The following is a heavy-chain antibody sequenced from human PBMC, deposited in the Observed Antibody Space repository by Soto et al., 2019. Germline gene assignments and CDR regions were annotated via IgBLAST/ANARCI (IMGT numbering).Heavy chain of an antibody. CDR3: ARGLRGYDYVWGSYRYEFPGY. J-gene: IGHJ4*01. CDR1: GGTFSSYA. V-gene: IGHV1-69*13. D-gene: IGHD3-16*02. CDR2: IIPIFGTA. Sequence: SVKVSCKASGGTFSSYAISWVRQAPGQGLEWMGGIIPIFGTANYAQKFQGRVTITADESTSTAYMELSSLRSEDTAVYYCARGLRGYDYVWGSYRYEFPGYWGQ.